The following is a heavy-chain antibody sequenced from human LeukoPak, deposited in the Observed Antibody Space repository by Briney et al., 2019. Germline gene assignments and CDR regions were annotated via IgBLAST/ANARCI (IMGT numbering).Heavy chain of an antibody. CDR3: ARDRVSYTSSWSFDY. V-gene: IGHV4-59*12. D-gene: IGHD6-13*01. CDR1: GGSISSYY. CDR2: IYYSGST. Sequence: SETLSLTCTVSGGSISSYYWSWIRQPPGKGLEWIGYIYYSGSTNYNPSLKSRVTISVDTFKNQFSLKLSSVTAADTAVYYCARDRVSYTSSWSFDYWGQGTLVTVSS. J-gene: IGHJ4*02.